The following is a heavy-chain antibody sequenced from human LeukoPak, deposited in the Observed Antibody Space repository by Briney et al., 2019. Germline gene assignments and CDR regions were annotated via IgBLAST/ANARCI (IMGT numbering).Heavy chain of an antibody. CDR2: INHSGST. D-gene: IGHD3-10*01. CDR3: ARGRFWDRGGYYYGSGSHRYYYYYMDV. J-gene: IGHJ6*03. V-gene: IGHV4-34*01. Sequence: SSETLSLTCAVYGGSFSGYYWSWIRQPPGKGLEWIGEINHSGSTNYNPSLKSRVTISVDTSKNQFSLKLSSVTAADTAVYYCARGRFWDRGGYYYGSGSHRYYYYYMDVWGKGTTVTVSS. CDR1: GGSFSGYY.